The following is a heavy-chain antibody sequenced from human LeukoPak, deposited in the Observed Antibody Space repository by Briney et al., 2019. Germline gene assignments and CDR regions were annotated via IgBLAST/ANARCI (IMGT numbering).Heavy chain of an antibody. CDR3: ARGSNSSWYLYYYYGMDV. D-gene: IGHD6-13*01. J-gene: IGHJ6*02. CDR2: IYYSGST. CDR1: GGFISSGGYY. V-gene: IGHV4-31*03. Sequence: SETLSLTCTVSGGFISSGGYYWSWISQHPGKGLEWIGYIYYSGSTYYNPSLKSRVTISVDTSKNQFSLKLSSVTAADTAVYYCARGSNSSWYLYYYYGMDVWGQGTTVTVSS.